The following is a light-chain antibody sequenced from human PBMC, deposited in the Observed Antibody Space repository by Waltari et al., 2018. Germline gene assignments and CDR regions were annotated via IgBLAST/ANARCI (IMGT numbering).Light chain of an antibody. J-gene: IGLJ2*01. Sequence: QSALTPPASVSGSPGQSITISCTGTSSDVGGHHYVSLYQQPPGKAPKLMIYEVSNRPSGVSNRFSGSKSGNTASLTISGLQAEDEADYYCSSYTSSSTLFGGGTKLTVL. CDR3: SSYTSSSTL. CDR1: SSDVGGHHY. CDR2: EVS. V-gene: IGLV2-14*01.